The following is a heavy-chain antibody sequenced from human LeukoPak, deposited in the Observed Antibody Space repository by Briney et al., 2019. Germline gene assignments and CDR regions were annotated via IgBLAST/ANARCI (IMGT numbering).Heavy chain of an antibody. CDR1: GGSIRSYY. Sequence: PSETLSLTCTGSGGSIRSYYWIWIRQPPGKGLELIGYIYTSGRTNYNPSLKSRVTMSVDTSKNQFSLKLSSVTAADTAVYYCARLLYSSGWLNWFDPWGQGTLVTVSS. V-gene: IGHV4-4*09. CDR3: ARLLYSSGWLNWFDP. D-gene: IGHD6-19*01. CDR2: IYTSGRT. J-gene: IGHJ5*02.